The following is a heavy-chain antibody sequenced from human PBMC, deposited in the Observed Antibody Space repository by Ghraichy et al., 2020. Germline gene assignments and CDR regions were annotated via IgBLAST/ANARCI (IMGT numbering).Heavy chain of an antibody. J-gene: IGHJ5*02. V-gene: IGHV1-18*04. Sequence: ASVKVSCKASGYTFTSYGISWVRQAPGQGLEWMGWISAYNGNTNYAQKLQGRVTMTTDTSTSTAYMELRSLRSDDTAVYYCARHITMVRGVIIAWFDPWGQGTLVNVSS. CDR3: ARHITMVRGVIIAWFDP. CDR1: GYTFTSYG. CDR2: ISAYNGNT. D-gene: IGHD3-10*01.